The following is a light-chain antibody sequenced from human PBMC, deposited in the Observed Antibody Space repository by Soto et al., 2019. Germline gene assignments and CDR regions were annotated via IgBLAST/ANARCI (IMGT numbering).Light chain of an antibody. J-gene: IGKJ3*01. CDR3: QQYGSSPFT. Sequence: EIVLTQSPGTLSLSPGERATLSCRASQSVSSSYLAWYQQKPGQAPRLLIYGATSRATGIPDRFSGSGSGTDFTLTISRLGPEDFAVYYCQQYGSSPFTFGPGTKVHIQ. V-gene: IGKV3-20*01. CDR2: GAT. CDR1: QSVSSSY.